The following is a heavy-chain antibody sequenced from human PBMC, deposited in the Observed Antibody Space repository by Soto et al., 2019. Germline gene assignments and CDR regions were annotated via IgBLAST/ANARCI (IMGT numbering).Heavy chain of an antibody. D-gene: IGHD6-19*01. CDR1: GFTFGSYA. J-gene: IGHJ5*02. CDR3: AKDKLWYSSA. CDR2: ITTAGIT. Sequence: EVQLLESGGGLVQPGGSLRLSCAASGFTFGSYAMNWVRQAPGKGLEWVSTITTAGITSYADSVKGRFILSRDNSENTLSLQMNHLRGGDTAVYYCAKDKLWYSSAWGQGTLVTVSS. V-gene: IGHV3-23*01.